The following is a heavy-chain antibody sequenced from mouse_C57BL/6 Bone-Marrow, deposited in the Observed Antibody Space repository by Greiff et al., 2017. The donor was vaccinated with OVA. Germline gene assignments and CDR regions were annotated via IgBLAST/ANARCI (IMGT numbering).Heavy chain of an antibody. J-gene: IGHJ2*01. V-gene: IGHV14-4*01. CDR3: TTHGSRP. CDR2: IDPENGDT. D-gene: IGHD1-1*01. CDR1: GFNIKDDY. Sequence: VQLKESGAELVRPGASVKLSCTASGFNIKDDYMHWVKERPEQGLEWIGWIDPENGDTEYASKFQGKATITADTSSKTVYLQLSSLTSEDTAVYYCTTHGSRPWGQGTTLTVSS.